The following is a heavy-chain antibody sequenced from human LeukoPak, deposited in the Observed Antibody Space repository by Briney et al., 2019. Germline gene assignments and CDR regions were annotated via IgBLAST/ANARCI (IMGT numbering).Heavy chain of an antibody. V-gene: IGHV3-74*01. D-gene: IGHD3-10*01. CDR1: GFTFSSYS. CDR3: ARWDHHYYGDIGDAFDI. J-gene: IGHJ3*02. Sequence: PGGSLRLSCAASGFTFSSYSMNWVRQAPGKGLVWVSRINSDGSSTSYADSVKGRFTISRDNAKNTLYLQMNSLRAEDTAVYYCARWDHHYYGDIGDAFDIWGQGTMVTVSS. CDR2: INSDGSST.